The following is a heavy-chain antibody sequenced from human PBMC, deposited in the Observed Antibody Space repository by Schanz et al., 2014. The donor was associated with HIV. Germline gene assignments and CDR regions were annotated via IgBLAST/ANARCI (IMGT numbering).Heavy chain of an antibody. V-gene: IGHV1-69*01. J-gene: IGHJ5*02. CDR1: GGTFSSHA. Sequence: QVQLVQSGAEVKKPGSSVKVSCKASGGTFSSHAISWVRQAPGQGLEWMGGIIPIFGTANYARKFQGRVTITADESTSTAYMELRSLRSDDTAVYYCARGQDWPGPQLDHWGHGTLVIVSS. CDR2: IIPIFGTA. CDR3: ARGQDWPGPQLDH. D-gene: IGHD3-9*01.